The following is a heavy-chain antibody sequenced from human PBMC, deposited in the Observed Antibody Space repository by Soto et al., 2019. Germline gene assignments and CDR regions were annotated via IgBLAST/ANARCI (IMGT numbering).Heavy chain of an antibody. J-gene: IGHJ6*03. Sequence: GGSLRLSCAASGFTFSSYGMHWVRQAPGKGLEWVAVISYDGSNKYYADSVKGRFTISRDNSKNTLYLQMNSLRAEDTAVYYCAKDNAATPNYYYYYYMDVWGKGTTVTVSS. CDR3: AKDNAATPNYYYYYYMDV. CDR1: GFTFSSYG. D-gene: IGHD2-15*01. V-gene: IGHV3-30*18. CDR2: ISYDGSNK.